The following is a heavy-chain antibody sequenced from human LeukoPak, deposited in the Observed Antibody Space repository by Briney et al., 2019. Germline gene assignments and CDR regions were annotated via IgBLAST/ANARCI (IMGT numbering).Heavy chain of an antibody. Sequence: SQTLSLTCAVSGGSISSGGYSWSWIRQAPGKGLEWIGHNMNTYYNPSLKSRATISIDTSKNQFSLMLSTVTAADTAIYYCATYYVNGAGRGHWGPGTLVTVSS. J-gene: IGHJ4*02. CDR2: HNMNT. D-gene: IGHD2-8*01. CDR1: GGSISSGGYS. V-gene: IGHV4-30-2*02. CDR3: ATYYVNGAGRGH.